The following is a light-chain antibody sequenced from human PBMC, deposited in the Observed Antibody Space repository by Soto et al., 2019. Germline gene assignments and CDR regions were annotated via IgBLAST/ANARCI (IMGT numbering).Light chain of an antibody. CDR3: QQRSNWPPWT. J-gene: IGKJ1*01. V-gene: IGKV3-11*01. Sequence: EIVLIQSPATLSLSPGERATLSCRASQSVSSYLAWYQQKPGQAPRLLIYDASNRATGIPARFSGSGSGTDFTLTISRLEPEDFAVYYCQQRSNWPPWTFGQGTKVDIK. CDR2: DAS. CDR1: QSVSSY.